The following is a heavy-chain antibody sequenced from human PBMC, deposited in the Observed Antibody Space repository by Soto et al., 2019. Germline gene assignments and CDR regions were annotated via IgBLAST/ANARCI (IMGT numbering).Heavy chain of an antibody. CDR1: GYTFTSYN. V-gene: IGHV1-8*01. CDR2: MNPNSGNT. Sequence: QVQLVQSGAEVKKPGASVKVSCKASGYTFTSYNINWVRLATGQGLEWMGWMNPNSGNTGYAQKFQDRVTMTSDNSISTAYMELSSLRSEDTAGYYCARGREYSSVRIAYGGQGTLVTVSS. J-gene: IGHJ4*02. CDR3: ARGREYSSVRIAY. D-gene: IGHD6-19*01.